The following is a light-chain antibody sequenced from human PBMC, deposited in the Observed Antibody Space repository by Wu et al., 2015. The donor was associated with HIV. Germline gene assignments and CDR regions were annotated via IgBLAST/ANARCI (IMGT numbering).Light chain of an antibody. J-gene: IGKJ2*01. CDR2: DTS. Sequence: TQSPDTPSLSPGETGTLYCRASQGVFSLAWFQKKHGQPPRLLIYDTSRRATGTPDRFSGSGSGTNFFLTIKRPQPEDFAVYFCQDQEFFGQGT. CDR3: QDQEF. CDR1: QGVFS. V-gene: IGKV3D-20*02.